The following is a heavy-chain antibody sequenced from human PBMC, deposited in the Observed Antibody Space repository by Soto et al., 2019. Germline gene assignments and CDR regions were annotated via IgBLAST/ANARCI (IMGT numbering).Heavy chain of an antibody. CDR3: AGWIQLQQYYYYGMDV. CDR1: GVSISSSNW. V-gene: IGHV4-4*02. Sequence: SATLSLTCAVTGVSISSSNWWSWVRQPPGKGLEWIGEIYHSGSTNYNPSLKSRVTISVDKSKNQFSLKLSSVTAADTAVYYCAGWIQLQQYYYYGMDVWGQGTTVTVSS. CDR2: IYHSGST. D-gene: IGHD5-18*01. J-gene: IGHJ6*02.